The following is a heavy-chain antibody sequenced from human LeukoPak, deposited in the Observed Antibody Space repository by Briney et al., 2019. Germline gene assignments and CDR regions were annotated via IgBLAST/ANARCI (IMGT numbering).Heavy chain of an antibody. J-gene: IGHJ4*02. CDR3: ARDQGATVTIDY. Sequence: GGSLRLSCAASGFTFSSYAMHWVRQAPGKGLEWVAVISYDGSNKYYADSVKGRFTISRDNSKNTLYLQMNSLRAEDTAVYYCARDQGATVTIDYWGQGTLVTVSS. D-gene: IGHD4-17*01. CDR2: ISYDGSNK. CDR1: GFTFSSYA. V-gene: IGHV3-30-3*01.